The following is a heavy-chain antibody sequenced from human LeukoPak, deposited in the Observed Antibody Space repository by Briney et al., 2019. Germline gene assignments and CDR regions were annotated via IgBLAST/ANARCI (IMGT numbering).Heavy chain of an antibody. CDR2: VYYSGST. Sequence: SETLSLTCTVSGGSVSGYYWSWIRQPPVKGLDWIGYVYYSGSTDYNPSLKSRVTISVDTSKNQFSLKLSSVTAADTAVYYCPRRGAYCGGDCYSYDYWGQGTLVTVSS. D-gene: IGHD2-21*02. J-gene: IGHJ4*02. V-gene: IGHV4-59*08. CDR3: PRRGAYCGGDCYSYDY. CDR1: GGSVSGYY.